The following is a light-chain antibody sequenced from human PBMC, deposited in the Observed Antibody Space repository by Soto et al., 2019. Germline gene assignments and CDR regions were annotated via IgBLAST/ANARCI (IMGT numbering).Light chain of an antibody. J-gene: IGKJ2*01. Sequence: DIQMTQSPSSLSASVGDRVTITCRASQSISSYLNWYQQKPGKAPTLLIYAASSFQSGVPSRFTGSGSATELTLTIICLQPEDFATYYCQQSSSTPPTFGQGTKLAIK. CDR1: QSISSY. CDR3: QQSSSTPPT. CDR2: AAS. V-gene: IGKV1-39*01.